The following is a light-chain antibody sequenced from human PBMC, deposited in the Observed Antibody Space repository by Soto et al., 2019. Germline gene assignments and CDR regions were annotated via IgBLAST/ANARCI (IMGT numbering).Light chain of an antibody. Sequence: EIVRTQAPATLSVSPGERANLSCRASQSVSSNLAWYQQKPGQAPRLLIYGASTRATGIPARFSGSGSGTEFTLTISSLQSEDFAVYYCQQYNNWPSLTFGGGTKVEIK. J-gene: IGKJ4*01. CDR2: GAS. CDR1: QSVSSN. V-gene: IGKV3-15*01. CDR3: QQYNNWPSLT.